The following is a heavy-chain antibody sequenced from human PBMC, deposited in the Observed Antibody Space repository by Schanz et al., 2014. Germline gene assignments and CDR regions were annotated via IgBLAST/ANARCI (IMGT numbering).Heavy chain of an antibody. CDR2: IVPIAGIT. Sequence: QVQLVQSGAEVKKPGSPVKVSSKASGGTFSRDPFSWVRQAPGQGLEGMGRIVPIAGITNYAQRFQGRVTITADKSSDTAYMELSSLRSEDTAVYYCATHDYADSVSWGQGTLVTVSS. CDR3: ATHDYADSVS. J-gene: IGHJ5*02. CDR1: GGTFSRDP. V-gene: IGHV1-69*02. D-gene: IGHD4-17*01.